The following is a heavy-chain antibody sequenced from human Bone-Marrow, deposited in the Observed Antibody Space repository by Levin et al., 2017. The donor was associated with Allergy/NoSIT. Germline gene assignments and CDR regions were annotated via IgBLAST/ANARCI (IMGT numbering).Heavy chain of an antibody. D-gene: IGHD4-23*01. CDR1: GGSFGTYS. V-gene: IGHV1-69*01. CDR3: TRGGTSHHDAFDI. CDR2: LIPIFDTP. Sequence: KISCKASGGSFGTYSITWVRQAPGKGLEWIGGLIPIFDTPNYSQTFQGRLTITAGASTSTVYMELSSLTSEDTATYFCTRGGTSHHDAFDIWGQGTMVTVSS. J-gene: IGHJ3*02.